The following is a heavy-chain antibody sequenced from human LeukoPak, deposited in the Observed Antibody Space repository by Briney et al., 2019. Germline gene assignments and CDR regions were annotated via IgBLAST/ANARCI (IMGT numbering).Heavy chain of an antibody. J-gene: IGHJ6*03. D-gene: IGHD3-10*01. CDR1: GFTFSNAW. CDR2: IKSKTDGGTT. V-gene: IGHV3-15*01. CDR3: TTESKELGSFFYFYYMDV. Sequence: PGGSLRLSCAASGFTFSNAWMSWVRQAPGKGLEWVGRIKSKTDGGTTDYAAPVKGRFTISRDDSKNALFLQMDSLKSDDTAMYYCTTESKELGSFFYFYYMDVWGTGTTVTISS.